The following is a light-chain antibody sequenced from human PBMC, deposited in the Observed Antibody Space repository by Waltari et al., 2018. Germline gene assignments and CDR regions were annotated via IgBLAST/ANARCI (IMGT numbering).Light chain of an antibody. J-gene: IGKJ2*01. Sequence: DIQMTQSPSTLSASVGDRVTITCRASQSISSWLAWYQQKRGKAPKVLIYKASRLESGVPSRFSGSGSGTEFTLTISSLQPDDFATYYCQQYKSYSPTFGQGTKLEIK. CDR1: QSISSW. CDR3: QQYKSYSPT. V-gene: IGKV1-5*03. CDR2: KAS.